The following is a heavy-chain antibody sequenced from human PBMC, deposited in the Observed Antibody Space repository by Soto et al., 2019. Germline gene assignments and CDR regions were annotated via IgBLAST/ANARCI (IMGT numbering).Heavy chain of an antibody. J-gene: IGHJ5*02. V-gene: IGHV3-9*01. D-gene: IGHD6-6*01. CDR1: GFTFDDYA. CDR2: ISWNSGSI. CDR3: AKEVKIAARPRGGWFDP. Sequence: EVQLVESGGGLVQPGRSLRLSCAASGFTFDDYAMHWVRQAPGKGLEWVSGISWNSGSIGYADSVKGRFTISRDNAKNSLYLQMNSLRAEDTALYYCAKEVKIAARPRGGWFDPWGQGTLVTVSS.